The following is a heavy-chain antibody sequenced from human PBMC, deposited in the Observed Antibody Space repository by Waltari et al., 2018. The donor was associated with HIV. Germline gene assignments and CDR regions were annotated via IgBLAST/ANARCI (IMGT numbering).Heavy chain of an antibody. D-gene: IGHD6-13*01. J-gene: IGHJ3*02. CDR2: IYYSGST. V-gene: IGHV4-59*01. CDR1: GGSISSYY. CDR3: ARDGPYGSSWYTRGAFDI. Sequence: QVQLQESGPGLVKPSETLSLTCTVSGGSISSYYWSWIRQPPGKGLEWIGYIYYSGSTNYNPSLQSRVTISVDTSKNHFSLKLSSVTAADTAVYYCARDGPYGSSWYTRGAFDIWGQGTMVTVSS.